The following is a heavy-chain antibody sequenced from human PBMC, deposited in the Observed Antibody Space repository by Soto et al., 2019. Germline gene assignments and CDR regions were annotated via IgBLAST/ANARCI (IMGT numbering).Heavy chain of an antibody. CDR2: ISYDGSNK. D-gene: IGHD6-19*01. J-gene: IGHJ4*02. V-gene: IGHV3-30*18. Sequence: QVQLVESGGGVVQPGRSLRLSCAASGFTFSSYGMHWVRQAPGKGLEWVAVISYDGSNKYYADSVKGRFTISRDNSKNTLYLQMNSLRAADTAVYYCAKDLIAVAGTMDYWGQGTLVTVSS. CDR3: AKDLIAVAGTMDY. CDR1: GFTFSSYG.